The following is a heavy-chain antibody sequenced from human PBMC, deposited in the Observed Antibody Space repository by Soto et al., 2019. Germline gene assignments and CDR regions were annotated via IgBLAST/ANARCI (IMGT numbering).Heavy chain of an antibody. D-gene: IGHD2-2*02. J-gene: IGHJ6*02. CDR3: ARGYCSSTSCYIPYYYYYGMDV. CDR2: INAGNGNT. Sequence: ASVKVSCKASGYTFTSYAMHWVRQAPGQRLEWMGWINAGNGNTKYSQKFQGRVTITRDTSASTAYMELSSLRSEDTAVYYCARGYCSSTSCYIPYYYYYGMDVWGQGTTVTV. V-gene: IGHV1-3*01. CDR1: GYTFTSYA.